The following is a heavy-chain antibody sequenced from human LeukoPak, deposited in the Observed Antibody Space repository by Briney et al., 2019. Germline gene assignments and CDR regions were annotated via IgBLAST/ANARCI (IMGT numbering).Heavy chain of an antibody. J-gene: IGHJ5*02. V-gene: IGHV4-4*02. Sequence: SETLSLTCAVSGGSISSSNWWSWVRQPPGKGLEWIGEIYHSGSTYYNPSLKSRVTISVDTSKNQFSLKLSSVTAADTAVYYCATRRPYDFWSGYRFDPWGQGTLVTVSS. CDR3: ATRRPYDFWSGYRFDP. CDR1: GGSISSSNW. CDR2: IYHSGST. D-gene: IGHD3-3*01.